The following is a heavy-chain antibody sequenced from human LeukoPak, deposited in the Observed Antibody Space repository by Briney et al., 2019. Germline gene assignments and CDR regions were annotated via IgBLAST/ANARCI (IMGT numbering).Heavy chain of an antibody. D-gene: IGHD2-2*01. Sequence: PGGSLRLSCLTSRFTFTTVTTSWIRQAPGKGLQFVSSIYGGGGREYAYSVKGRFTISRDNSKNTLYLQMNSLRAEDTAIYYCAKDLKPAVIWEKDCWVQGGLATVSS. CDR2: IYGGGGR. J-gene: IGHJ4*02. CDR1: RFTFTTVT. V-gene: IGHV3-53*01. CDR3: AKDLKPAVIWEKDC.